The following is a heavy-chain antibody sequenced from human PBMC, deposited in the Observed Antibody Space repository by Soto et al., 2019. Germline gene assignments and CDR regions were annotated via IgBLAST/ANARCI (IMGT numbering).Heavy chain of an antibody. CDR1: GFTLSSYD. V-gene: IGHV3-13*01. D-gene: IGHD4-17*01. CDR2: IGTAGDT. J-gene: IGHJ3*02. Sequence: PGGSLRLSCAASGFTLSSYDMHWVRQATGKGLEWVSAIGTAGDTYYPGSVKGRFTISRENAKNSLYLQMNSLRAGDTAVYYCARSLGSGYGDDTGAFDIWCQGTMVTVSS. CDR3: ARSLGSGYGDDTGAFDI.